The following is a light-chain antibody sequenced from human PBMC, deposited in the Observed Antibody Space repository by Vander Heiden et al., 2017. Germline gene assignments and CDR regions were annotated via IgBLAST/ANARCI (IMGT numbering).Light chain of an antibody. CDR3: SSYTTSSTQV. Sequence: QSALTQPASVSGSPGQSITISCAGTSSDVGNDNYVSWYQQHPGKVPKLVIYDVTNRTSGVSNRFSGAKSGNTASLTISGLQPEDEAYYYGSSYTTSSTQVFGTGTKVTVL. CDR2: DVT. J-gene: IGLJ1*01. V-gene: IGLV2-14*03. CDR1: SSDVGNDNY.